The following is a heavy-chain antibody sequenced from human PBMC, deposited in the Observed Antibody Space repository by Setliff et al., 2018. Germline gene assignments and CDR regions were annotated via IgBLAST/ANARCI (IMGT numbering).Heavy chain of an antibody. CDR1: GGSIGPHY. J-gene: IGHJ6*03. V-gene: IGHV4-59*11. CDR2: IFYSDTA. D-gene: IGHD3-10*01. CDR3: ARDRSTVIRGVTSFFYYYMDV. Sequence: SETLSLTCTVSGGSIGPHYWSWIRQAPGKGLEWIGHIFYSDTAKYNPSLESRAAISVDSSKNQFSLKLRYVTAADTAVYYCARDRSTVIRGVTSFFYYYMDVWGGGTTVTVSS.